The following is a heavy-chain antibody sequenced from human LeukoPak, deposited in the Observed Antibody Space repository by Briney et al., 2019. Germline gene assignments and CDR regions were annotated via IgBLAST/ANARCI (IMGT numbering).Heavy chain of an antibody. V-gene: IGHV4-4*09. J-gene: IGHJ5*02. CDR3: ARSITGANNWIDL. CDR2: IYSSGTT. CDR1: GGSVSPYY. Sequence: SETLSLTCTVSGGSVSPYYRSWIRQPPGKGLEWVGIIYSSGTTYYNPSLTSRVTISIDTSKNQFSLKLTSVTAADTAVYYCARSITGANNWIDLWGQGTLVTVSS. D-gene: IGHD1-20*01.